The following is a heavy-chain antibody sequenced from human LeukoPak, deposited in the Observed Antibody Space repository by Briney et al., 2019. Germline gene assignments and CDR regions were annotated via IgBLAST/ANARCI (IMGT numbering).Heavy chain of an antibody. CDR2: IYYSGST. J-gene: IGHJ4*02. D-gene: IGHD3-3*01. CDR1: GGSISSYY. CDR3: ARGVFGVVIIGDYFALDY. Sequence: PSETLSLTCTVSGGSISSYYWSWIRQPPGKGLEWIGYIYYSGSTNYNPSLKSRVTISVDTSKNQFSLKLSSVTAADTAVYYCARGVFGVVIIGDYFALDYWGQGTPVTVSS. V-gene: IGHV4-59*01.